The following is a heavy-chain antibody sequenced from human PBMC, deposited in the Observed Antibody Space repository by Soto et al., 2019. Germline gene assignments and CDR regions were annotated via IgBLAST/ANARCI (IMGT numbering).Heavy chain of an antibody. D-gene: IGHD6-19*01. J-gene: IGHJ5*02. CDR2: ISQSGFT. V-gene: IGHV4-34*01. Sequence: WTLIRQSPGKGLEWIGEISQSGFTNYNPSLESRVTLSVDTSKSEFSLHLTSMTAADTALYYCARGLFSSGWYSYFDPWGQGTPVTVSS. CDR3: ARGLFSSGWYSYFDP.